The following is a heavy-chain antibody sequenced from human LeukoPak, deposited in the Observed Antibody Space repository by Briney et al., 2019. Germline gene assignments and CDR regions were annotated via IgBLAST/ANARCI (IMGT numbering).Heavy chain of an antibody. D-gene: IGHD3-22*01. CDR3: ARGSSSGYYYAEYFQH. CDR1: GGSISSGGYY. Sequence: PSGTLSLTCTVSGGSISSGGYYWSWIRQHPGKGLEWIGYIYYSGSTYYNPSLKSRVTISVDTSKNQFSLKLSSVTAADTAVYYCARGSSSGYYYAEYFQHWGQGTLVTVSS. V-gene: IGHV4-31*03. J-gene: IGHJ1*01. CDR2: IYYSGST.